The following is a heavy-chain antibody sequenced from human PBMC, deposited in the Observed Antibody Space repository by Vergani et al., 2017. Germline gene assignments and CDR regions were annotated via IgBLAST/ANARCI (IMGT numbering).Heavy chain of an antibody. Sequence: QVQLVESGGGLVKPGGSLRLSCAASGFSFSDSFMSWIRQAPGKGLEWVSNISPSGATRDYADSLKGRFTISRDNAKKSLILHMNSLRVEDTAVYYCARATCTNGVCTLRDYFDYWGPGTLVTVSS. D-gene: IGHD2-8*01. CDR3: ARATCTNGVCTLRDYFDY. CDR2: ISPSGATR. CDR1: GFSFSDSF. J-gene: IGHJ4*02. V-gene: IGHV3-11*01.